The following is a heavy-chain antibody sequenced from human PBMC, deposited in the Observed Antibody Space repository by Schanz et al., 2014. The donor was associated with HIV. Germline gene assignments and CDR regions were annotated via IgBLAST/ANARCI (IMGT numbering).Heavy chain of an antibody. V-gene: IGHV1-8*01. CDR1: GYNFTSYD. D-gene: IGHD3-10*01. CDR2: MNPNSANT. CDR3: ARGLRITMFRGVTGIYYFDF. Sequence: QVQLVQSGAEVKKPGASVKVSCKASGYNFTSYDINWVRQATGQGLEWMGWMNPNSANTGYAQKFQGRFTMTRNTSISTPYLELSSLRSEDTAVYYCARGLRITMFRGVTGIYYFDFWGQGTLVTVSS. J-gene: IGHJ4*02.